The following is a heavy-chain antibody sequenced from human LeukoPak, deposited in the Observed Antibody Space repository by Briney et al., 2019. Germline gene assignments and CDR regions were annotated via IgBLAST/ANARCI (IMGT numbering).Heavy chain of an antibody. CDR2: INPGGLNT. Sequence: ASVKVSCKASGYTFSTYYIQWVRQAPGQGLECMGRINPGGLNTNYAQKFQGRITMTRDTSTSTVYMELSRLRSEDTAVYYCVKEGSLSSIGAIGHWGQGTLVTVSS. CDR1: GYTFSTYY. J-gene: IGHJ1*01. CDR3: VKEGSLSSIGAIGH. D-gene: IGHD3-10*01. V-gene: IGHV1-46*01.